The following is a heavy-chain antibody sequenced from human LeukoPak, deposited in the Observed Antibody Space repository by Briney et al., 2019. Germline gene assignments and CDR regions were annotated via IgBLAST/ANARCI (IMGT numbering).Heavy chain of an antibody. Sequence: GGTLRLSCAASGFTFSSYGMSWVRQAPGKGLEWVSAISGSGGSTYYADSVKGRFTISRDNSKNTLYLQMNSLRAEDTAVYYCARGVEYYDSSGYYGIDYWGQGTLVTVSS. V-gene: IGHV3-23*01. CDR1: GFTFSSYG. D-gene: IGHD3-22*01. CDR2: ISGSGGST. J-gene: IGHJ4*02. CDR3: ARGVEYYDSSGYYGIDY.